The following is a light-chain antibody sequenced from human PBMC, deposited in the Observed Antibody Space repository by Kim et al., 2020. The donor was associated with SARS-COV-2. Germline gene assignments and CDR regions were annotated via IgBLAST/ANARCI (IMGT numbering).Light chain of an antibody. CDR3: QQCYSTLPT. V-gene: IGKV1-39*01. Sequence: DIQMTQSPSSLSASVGDRVTITCRASQSISSYLNWYQQKPGKAPKLLIYAASSLQSGVPSRFSGSGSWTDFTLTISSLQPEDFASYYFQQCYSTLPTFGGVTKVDIK. CDR1: QSISSY. CDR2: AAS. J-gene: IGKJ4*01.